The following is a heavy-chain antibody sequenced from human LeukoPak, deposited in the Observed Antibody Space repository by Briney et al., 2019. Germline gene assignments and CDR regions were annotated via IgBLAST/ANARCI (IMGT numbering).Heavy chain of an antibody. CDR1: GFIVSSYY. V-gene: IGHV3-53*01. Sequence: HPGGSLRLSCAASGFIVSSYYMNWVSQAPGKGLEWVSVIHRVDRTYYADSVKSRFTNSRDNSKNTLYLQMNSLGAEGTAVYYCAREGHQLPYFDYWGQETLVTVSS. CDR3: AREGHQLPYFDY. D-gene: IGHD2-2*01. J-gene: IGHJ4*02. CDR2: IHRVDRT.